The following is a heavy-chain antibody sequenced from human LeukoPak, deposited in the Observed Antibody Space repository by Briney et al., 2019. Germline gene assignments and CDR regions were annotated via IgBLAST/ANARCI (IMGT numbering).Heavy chain of an antibody. CDR2: VNRDGSET. CDR1: GFTLSNHW. V-gene: IGHV3-7*03. D-gene: IGHD2-8*01. J-gene: IGHJ6*02. Sequence: AGGSLRLSCAAPGFTLSNHWMTWVRQVPGRGPEWVANVNRDGSETYYLDSVKGRFTISRDNAKNSLYLQMNSLRAEDTALYYCVRNNAMDVWGQGTTVIVSS. CDR3: VRNNAMDV.